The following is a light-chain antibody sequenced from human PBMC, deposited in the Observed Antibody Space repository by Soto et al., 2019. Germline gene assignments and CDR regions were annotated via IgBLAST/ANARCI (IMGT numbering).Light chain of an antibody. CDR3: QQYDNWPPIT. J-gene: IGKJ5*01. CDR2: DTS. Sequence: EIVMTQSPATLPVSPGERPTLSCSASQSVSIKLAWYQQKPGQAPRLLIYDTSTRATGIPARFSGSGSGTEFTLTISSLLSEDFAVYYCQQYDNWPPITFGQGTRLEIK. CDR1: QSVSIK. V-gene: IGKV3-15*01.